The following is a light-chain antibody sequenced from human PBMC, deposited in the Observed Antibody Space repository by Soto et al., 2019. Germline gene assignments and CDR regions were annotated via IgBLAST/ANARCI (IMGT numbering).Light chain of an antibody. CDR2: EVN. CDR3: CSFEGSNPFPYV. J-gene: IGLJ1*01. CDR1: ISDVGSHNL. V-gene: IGLV2-23*02. Sequence: QSVLTQPASVSGSPGQSITISCTGTISDVGSHNLVSWYQQHPDKAPKLIIYEVNERPSGVSSRFSGSKSGNTASLTVSGLQPDDEADYNCCSFEGSNPFPYVFGTGTKVTVL.